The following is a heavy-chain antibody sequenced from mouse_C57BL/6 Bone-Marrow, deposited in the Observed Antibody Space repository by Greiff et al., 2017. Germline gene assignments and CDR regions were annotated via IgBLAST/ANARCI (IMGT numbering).Heavy chain of an antibody. J-gene: IGHJ4*01. CDR3: TLTRGGLLRSMDY. CDR1: GFTFSDAW. V-gene: IGHV6-6*01. D-gene: IGHD1-1*01. CDR2: IRNKANNHAT. Sequence: EVKVVESGGGLVQPGGSMKLSCAASGFTFSDAWMDWVRQSPEKGLEWVAEIRNKANNHATYYAESVKGRFTISRDDSKSSVYLQMNSLRAEDTGIYYCTLTRGGLLRSMDYWGQGTSVTVSS.